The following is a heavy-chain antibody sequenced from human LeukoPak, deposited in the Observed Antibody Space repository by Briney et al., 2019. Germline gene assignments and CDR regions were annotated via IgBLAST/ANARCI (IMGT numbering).Heavy chain of an antibody. CDR1: GGPISSYY. J-gene: IGHJ5*02. CDR2: IYYSGST. D-gene: IGHD3-22*01. V-gene: IGHV4-59*01. CDR3: ARDRHYYDSSGYPMYNWFDP. Sequence: PSETLSLTCTVSGGPISSYYWSWIRQPPGKGLEWIGYIYYSGSTNYNPSLKSRVTISVDTSKNQFSLKLSSVTAADTAVYYCARDRHYYDSSGYPMYNWFDPWGQGTLVTVSS.